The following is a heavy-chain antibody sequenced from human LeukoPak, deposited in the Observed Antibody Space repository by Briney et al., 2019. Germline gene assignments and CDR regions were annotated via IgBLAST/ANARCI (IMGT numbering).Heavy chain of an antibody. V-gene: IGHV3-74*01. Sequence: GGSLRLSCAASGFTFSNYWMHWVRQAPGKGLVWVSRINSDGINTSYADSVKGRFTISRDNSKNTLYLQMNSLRAEDTAVYYCAKDLRLERRVHALDIWGQGTMVTVSS. J-gene: IGHJ3*02. CDR2: INSDGINT. CDR1: GFTFSNYW. D-gene: IGHD1-1*01. CDR3: AKDLRLERRVHALDI.